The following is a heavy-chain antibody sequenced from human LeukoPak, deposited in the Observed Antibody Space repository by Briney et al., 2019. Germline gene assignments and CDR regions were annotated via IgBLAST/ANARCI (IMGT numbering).Heavy chain of an antibody. D-gene: IGHD2-15*01. V-gene: IGHV3-48*01. CDR2: INSRSSDI. Sequence: PGGSLRLSCAASGFTFSNDGMSWVRQAPGKRPEWISYINSRSSDIHYADSVRGRFTIYRANVKNSLFLQMNSLRAEDTAVYFCARDGVALYWGQGTLVTVSS. CDR3: ARDGVALY. J-gene: IGHJ4*02. CDR1: GFTFSNDG.